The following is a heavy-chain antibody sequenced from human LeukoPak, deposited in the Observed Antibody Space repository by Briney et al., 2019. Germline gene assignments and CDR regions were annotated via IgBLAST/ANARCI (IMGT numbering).Heavy chain of an antibody. CDR1: GDSISRGYY. D-gene: IGHD3-3*01. CDR2: IYHSGST. J-gene: IGHJ5*02. Sequence: SETLSLTCAVSGDSISRGYYGGWIRQPPGKGLEWIGNIYHSGSTYHNPSLKSRVTVSVDTSKNQFSLKLSSVTAADTAVYYCARHSSYENWFDPWGQGTLVTVSS. V-gene: IGHV4-38-2*01. CDR3: ARHSSYENWFDP.